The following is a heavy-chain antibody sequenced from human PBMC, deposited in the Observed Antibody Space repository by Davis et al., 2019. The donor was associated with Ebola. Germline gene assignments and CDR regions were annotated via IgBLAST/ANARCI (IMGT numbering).Heavy chain of an antibody. D-gene: IGHD2-15*01. V-gene: IGHV1-46*01. Sequence: ASVKVSCKASGYTFTSYGISWVRQAPGQGLEWMGIINPNADSTNYAHRFQGRLTVTRDTSTSIVYMEVSSLRSDDTAVYYCARGGGVVVVAAGPRYYYGMDVWGKGTTVTVSS. CDR3: ARGGGVVVVAAGPRYYYGMDV. CDR1: GYTFTSYG. CDR2: INPNADST. J-gene: IGHJ6*04.